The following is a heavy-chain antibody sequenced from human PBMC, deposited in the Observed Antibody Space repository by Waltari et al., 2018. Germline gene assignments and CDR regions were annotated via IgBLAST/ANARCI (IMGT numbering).Heavy chain of an antibody. Sequence: EVQLVQSGAEVKKRGESRKISCKGSGFSFTSYWIGWVLQMPGKCLAWMGIIYPGDSDTRYSPSFQGQVTISADNSISTAYLQWSSRKASDTAMYYCARLYSSGWYPIDYWGQGTLVTVSS. CDR1: GFSFTSYW. D-gene: IGHD6-19*01. CDR3: ARLYSSGWYPIDY. CDR2: IYPGDSDT. J-gene: IGHJ4*02. V-gene: IGHV5-51*01.